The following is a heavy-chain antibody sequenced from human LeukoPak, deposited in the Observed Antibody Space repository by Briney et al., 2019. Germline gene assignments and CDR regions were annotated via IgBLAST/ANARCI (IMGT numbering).Heavy chain of an antibody. CDR3: ARDFGCGGDCGVDY. J-gene: IGHJ4*02. CDR2: INPSGGST. D-gene: IGHD2-21*02. V-gene: IGHV1-46*01. Sequence: ASVKVSCKASGYTFASYYMHWVRQAPGQGLEWTGIINPSGGSTSYAQKFQGRVTMTRDMSTSTVYMELSSLKSEDMAVYYCARDFGCGGDCGVDYWGQGTLVTVSS. CDR1: GYTFASYY.